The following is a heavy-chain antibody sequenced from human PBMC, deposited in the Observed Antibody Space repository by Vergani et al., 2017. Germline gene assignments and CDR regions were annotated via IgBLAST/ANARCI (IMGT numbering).Heavy chain of an antibody. CDR1: GGSISSGGYS. CDR3: ARDLTVVPAARSGFDP. J-gene: IGHJ5*02. D-gene: IGHD2-2*01. Sequence: QLQLQESGSGLVKPSQTLSLTCAVSGGSISSGGYSWSWIRQPPGKGLEWIGYIYHSGSTYYNPSLKSRVTISVDRSKNQFSLKLSSVTAADTAVYYCARDLTVVPAARSGFDPWGQGTLVTVSS. V-gene: IGHV4-30-2*01. CDR2: IYHSGST.